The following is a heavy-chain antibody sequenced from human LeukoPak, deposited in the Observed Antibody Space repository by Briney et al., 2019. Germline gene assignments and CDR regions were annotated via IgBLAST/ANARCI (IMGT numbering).Heavy chain of an antibody. Sequence: ASVKVSCKASGYTFTSYDINWVRQATGQGLEWMGWMNPNSGNTGYAQKFQGRVTMTRNTSISTAYMELSSLRSEDTAVYYCVRGGVSYSAYYYYYYMDVWGKGTTVTVSS. V-gene: IGHV1-8*01. CDR3: VRGGVSYSAYYYYYYMDV. D-gene: IGHD4-11*01. CDR1: GYTFTSYD. CDR2: MNPNSGNT. J-gene: IGHJ6*03.